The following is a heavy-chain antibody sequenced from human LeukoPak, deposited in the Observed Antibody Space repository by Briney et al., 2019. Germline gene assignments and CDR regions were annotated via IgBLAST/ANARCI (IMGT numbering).Heavy chain of an antibody. Sequence: GGSLRLSCAASGLTVSSNYMSWVRQAPGKGLEWVSVIYSGGSTYYADSVEGRFTISRDNSKNTLYLQMNSLRAEDTAVYYCARDQAGRYYFDYWGQGTLVTVSS. CDR2: IYSGGST. D-gene: IGHD6-19*01. V-gene: IGHV3-66*02. CDR3: ARDQAGRYYFDY. CDR1: GLTVSSNY. J-gene: IGHJ4*02.